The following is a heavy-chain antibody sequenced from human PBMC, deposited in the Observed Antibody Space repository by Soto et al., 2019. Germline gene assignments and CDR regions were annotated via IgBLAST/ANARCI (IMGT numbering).Heavy chain of an antibody. Sequence: SETLSLTCTVSGGSFKSGSYSWSWIRQPPGKGLEWIGYVYHTGRTSCNPSLKSRVSISMDTSKNQFSLNLDSVTAADTAVYFCARDFAYFDSWGQGTLVTVSS. V-gene: IGHV4-61*01. CDR3: ARDFAYFDS. CDR1: GGSFKSGSYS. J-gene: IGHJ4*02. CDR2: VYHTGRT. D-gene: IGHD3-3*01.